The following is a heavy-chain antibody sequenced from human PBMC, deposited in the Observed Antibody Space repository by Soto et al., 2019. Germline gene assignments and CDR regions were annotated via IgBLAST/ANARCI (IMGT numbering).Heavy chain of an antibody. CDR2: ISNDGSST. CDR1: GFTFSSYW. CDR3: ARLPNKSPQN. Sequence: EVQLVESGGGLVQPGGSLILSCVASGFTFSSYWMHWVRQAPGKGLVWVSSISNDGSSTSYADPVKGRFTISRDNAKNTLYLHMNSLRAEDTAVYYCARLPNKSPQNWGQGTLVIVSP. V-gene: IGHV3-74*01. J-gene: IGHJ1*01.